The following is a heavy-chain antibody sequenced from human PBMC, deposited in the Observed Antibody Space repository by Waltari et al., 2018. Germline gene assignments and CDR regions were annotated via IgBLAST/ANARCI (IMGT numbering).Heavy chain of an antibody. CDR3: ARTTTLKSLDY. Sequence: VQLLQSGAEVKNPGATVNISCNASGYTFSAYYMHWVQQAPGKGLEWMGRIEPQDGETIYAENFQGRATITADTSMDIVYMQLSSLRSEDTAVYYCARTTTLKSLDYWGQGTLVTVSS. CDR2: IEPQDGET. J-gene: IGHJ4*02. D-gene: IGHD1-26*01. V-gene: IGHV1-69-2*01. CDR1: GYTFSAYY.